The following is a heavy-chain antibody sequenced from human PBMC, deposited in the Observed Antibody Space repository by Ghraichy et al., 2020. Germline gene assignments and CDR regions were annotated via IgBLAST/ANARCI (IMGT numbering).Heavy chain of an antibody. V-gene: IGHV3-23*01. CDR2: ISGGAENT. J-gene: IGHJ5*02. Sequence: GESLNISCAASGFTFKNYAMTWVRQAPGEGLKWVSSISGGAENTYYADSVKGRFTISRDNSKDTLYLQMNSLRAEDTAVYYCTRCYTGGGHCFFDPWGQGNLVTVSS. D-gene: IGHD2-8*02. CDR3: TRCYTGGGHCFFDP. CDR1: GFTFKNYA.